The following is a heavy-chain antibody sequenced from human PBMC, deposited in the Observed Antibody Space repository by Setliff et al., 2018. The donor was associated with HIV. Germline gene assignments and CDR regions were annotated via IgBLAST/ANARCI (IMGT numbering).Heavy chain of an antibody. CDR3: ARGARLLAGYSDRWDYYYMGV. CDR2: IYYTGHT. Sequence: SETLSLTCTVTGGSITTNNYYWGWIRQPPGKGLEWIGTIYYTGHTFYDPSLKSQVTTSVDTSKNQFSLKVNSVTAADTAVYYCARGARLLAGYSDRWDYYYMGVWGKGTTVTVSS. V-gene: IGHV4-39*01. CDR1: GGSITTNNYY. D-gene: IGHD6-13*01. J-gene: IGHJ6*03.